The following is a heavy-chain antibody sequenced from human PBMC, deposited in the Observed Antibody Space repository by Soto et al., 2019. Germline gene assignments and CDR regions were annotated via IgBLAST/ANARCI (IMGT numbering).Heavy chain of an antibody. CDR1: GFTFSSYA. Sequence: EVQVLESGGGLVQPGGSLRLSCAASGFTFSSYAMSWVRQAPGKGLEWVSAISGSGGSTYYADPVKGRFTISRDNSKNTLYLQVNSLTAEDTAVYFCAKAIRAYSYGWEAFDIWSQGTMVTVSS. CDR2: ISGSGGST. V-gene: IGHV3-23*01. CDR3: AKAIRAYSYGWEAFDI. J-gene: IGHJ3*02. D-gene: IGHD5-18*01.